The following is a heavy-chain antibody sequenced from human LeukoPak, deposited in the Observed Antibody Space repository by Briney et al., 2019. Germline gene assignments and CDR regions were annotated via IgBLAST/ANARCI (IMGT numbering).Heavy chain of an antibody. CDR3: ARGGGYASPVDY. CDR2: INAGNGNT. V-gene: IGHV1-3*03. D-gene: IGHD3-22*01. CDR1: GYTFTSYA. J-gene: IGHJ4*02. Sequence: ASVKVSCKASGYTFTSYAMHWMRQAPGQRLEWMGWINAGNGNTKYSQEFQRRVTITRDTSASTTYMELSSLRSEDMAVYYCARGGGYASPVDYWGQGTLVTVSS.